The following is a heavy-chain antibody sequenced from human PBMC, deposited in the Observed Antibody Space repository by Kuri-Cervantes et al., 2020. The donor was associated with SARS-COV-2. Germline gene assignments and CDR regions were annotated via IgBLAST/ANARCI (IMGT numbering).Heavy chain of an antibody. CDR1: GGSFSGYH. J-gene: IGHJ4*02. D-gene: IGHD3-22*01. CDR3: ARGRKYYYDSSGYYYFDY. CDR2: INHSGST. Sequence: SETLSLTCAVYGGSFSGYHWSWIRQPPGKGLEWIGEINHSGSTDYNPSLKSRVTISVDTSKNQFSLKLSSVTAADTAVYYCARGRKYYYDSSGYYYFDYWGQGTLVTVSS. V-gene: IGHV4-34*01.